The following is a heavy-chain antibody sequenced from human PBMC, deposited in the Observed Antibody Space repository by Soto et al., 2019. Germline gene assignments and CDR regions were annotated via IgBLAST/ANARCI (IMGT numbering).Heavy chain of an antibody. Sequence: SETLSLTCTFSVGSVSSGDYFCSWLRQSPGKRLEWIAYIYYSGSTNYNPSLKSRATISVDTSKSQVSLTLTSMTAADAALYYCARSPNYYYYGFDVWGQGTAVTVSS. CDR1: VGSVSSGDYF. V-gene: IGHV4-61*08. CDR2: IYYSGST. CDR3: ARSPNYYYYGFDV. D-gene: IGHD3-10*01. J-gene: IGHJ6*01.